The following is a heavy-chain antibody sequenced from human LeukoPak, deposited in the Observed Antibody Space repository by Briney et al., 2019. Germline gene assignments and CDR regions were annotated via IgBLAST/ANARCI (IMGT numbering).Heavy chain of an antibody. CDR3: ARGQLIYYDSSGIDY. CDR1: GGSISSYS. J-gene: IGHJ4*02. Sequence: SETLSLTCTVSGGSISSYSWSWIRQPPGKGLEWIGYIYYSGSTYYNPSLKSRVTISVDTSKNQFSLKLSSVTAADTAVYYCARGQLIYYDSSGIDYWGQGTLVTVSS. V-gene: IGHV4-59*12. D-gene: IGHD3-22*01. CDR2: IYYSGST.